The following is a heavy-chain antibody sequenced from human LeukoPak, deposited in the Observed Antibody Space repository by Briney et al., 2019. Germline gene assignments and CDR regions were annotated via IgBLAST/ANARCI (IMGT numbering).Heavy chain of an antibody. D-gene: IGHD2-2*01. CDR1: GFTFSSYW. Sequence: PGGSLRLSCAASGFTFSSYWMSWVRQAPGKGLEWVANIKEDGSEEFYVDSVKGRFTISRDNVKNSVYLQMNSLRAEDTAVYYCARVSTSSFYWGQGTLVTVSS. CDR2: IKEDGSEE. J-gene: IGHJ4*02. V-gene: IGHV3-7*01. CDR3: ARVSTSSFY.